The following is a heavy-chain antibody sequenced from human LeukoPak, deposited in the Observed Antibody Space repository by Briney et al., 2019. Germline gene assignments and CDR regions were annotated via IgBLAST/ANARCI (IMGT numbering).Heavy chain of an antibody. V-gene: IGHV4-59*02. CDR2: IYYSGST. CDR1: GGSVSSYY. J-gene: IGHJ6*03. Sequence: PSETLSLTCTVSGGSVSSYYWSWIRRPPGEGLEWIGYIYYSGSTNYNPSLKSRVTISVDTSKNQFSLKMSSVTAADTAVYFCARGGPPGYYYDYYMDVWGKGTTVTISS. CDR3: ARGGPPGYYYDYYMDV.